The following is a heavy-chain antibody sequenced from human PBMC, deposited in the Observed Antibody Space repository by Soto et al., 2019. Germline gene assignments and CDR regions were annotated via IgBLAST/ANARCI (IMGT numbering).Heavy chain of an antibody. CDR3: ARVPSTRDIWSYGVGGKYYYYYMDV. J-gene: IGHJ6*03. D-gene: IGHD1-7*01. Sequence: EVQLVESGGGLVQPGGSLRLSCAASGFSFSHYCMSWVRQAPGKGLEWVANIKQDGSEKYDVDSVKGRFTISRDNAKNSMFLQMDSLGDEDPAVYYCARVPSTRDIWSYGVGGKYYYYYMDVWGKGTTVTVSS. V-gene: IGHV3-7*04. CDR2: IKQDGSEK. CDR1: GFSFSHYC.